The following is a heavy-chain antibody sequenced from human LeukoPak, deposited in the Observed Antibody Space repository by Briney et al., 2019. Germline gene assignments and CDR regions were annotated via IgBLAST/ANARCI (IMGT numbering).Heavy chain of an antibody. CDR2: ISSSGST. Sequence: SETLSLTCTVSGDSISSGDYYWSWIRQPAGTGLEWIGRISSSGSTNYNPSLKSRVTISVDTSKNQFSLKLSSVTAADTAVYYRARGQWLVWSGFDYWGQGALVTVSS. J-gene: IGHJ4*02. V-gene: IGHV4-61*02. D-gene: IGHD6-19*01. CDR1: GDSISSGDYY. CDR3: ARGQWLVWSGFDY.